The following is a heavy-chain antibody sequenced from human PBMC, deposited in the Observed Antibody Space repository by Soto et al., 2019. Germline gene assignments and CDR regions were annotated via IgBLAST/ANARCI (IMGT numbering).Heavy chain of an antibody. CDR3: ARVSYYYDRNGEIYYFDH. D-gene: IGHD3-22*01. J-gene: IGHJ4*02. Sequence: GGSLRLSCAASGFTFSSYAMSWVRQAPGKGLEWVSAISGSGGSTYYADSVKGRFTISRDNSKNTLYLQMNSLRADDTGVYYCARVSYYYDRNGEIYYFDHWGQGSLVTVSS. CDR1: GFTFSSYA. V-gene: IGHV3-23*01. CDR2: ISGSGGST.